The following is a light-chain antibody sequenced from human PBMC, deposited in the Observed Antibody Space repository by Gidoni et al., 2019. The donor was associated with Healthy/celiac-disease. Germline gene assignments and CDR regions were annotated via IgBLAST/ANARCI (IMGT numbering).Light chain of an antibody. CDR1: QSVSSN. CDR2: GAS. V-gene: IGKV3-15*01. J-gene: IGKJ2*04. CDR3: QQYNNWPRSS. Sequence: VMTQSPATLSVSPGERATLSCRASQSVSSNLAWYQQKPGQAPRLLIYGASTRATGIPARFSGSGSGTEFTLTISSLQSEDFAVYYCQQYNNWPRSSFGQGTKLEIK.